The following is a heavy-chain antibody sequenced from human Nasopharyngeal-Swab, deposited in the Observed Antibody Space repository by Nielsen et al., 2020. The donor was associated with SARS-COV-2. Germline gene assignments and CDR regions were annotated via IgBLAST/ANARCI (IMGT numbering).Heavy chain of an antibody. CDR1: GGSISSYY. J-gene: IGHJ3*02. CDR3: ARPATTAQSDAFDI. Sequence: LETLSLTCTVSGGSISSYYWSWIRQPPGKGLEWIGYIYYSGSTNYNPSLKSRVTISVDTSKNRFSLRLNSVTAADTAVYYCARPATTAQSDAFDIWGQGTMVTVS. CDR2: IYYSGST. D-gene: IGHD1-1*01. V-gene: IGHV4-59*08.